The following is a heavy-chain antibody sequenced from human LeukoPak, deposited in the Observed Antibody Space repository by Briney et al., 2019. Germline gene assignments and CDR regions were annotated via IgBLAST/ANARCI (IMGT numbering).Heavy chain of an antibody. Sequence: SETLSLTCAVYGGSFGGYYWTWIRQSPGKGPEWIGEINHSGSSNYNPSLKRRVFMSVDTAKNQFSLKLSSVTAADTAVYYCARHFLISSWSDYWGQGTLVTVSS. CDR3: ARHFLISSWSDY. CDR1: GGSFGGYY. D-gene: IGHD6-13*01. CDR2: INHSGSS. V-gene: IGHV4-34*01. J-gene: IGHJ4*02.